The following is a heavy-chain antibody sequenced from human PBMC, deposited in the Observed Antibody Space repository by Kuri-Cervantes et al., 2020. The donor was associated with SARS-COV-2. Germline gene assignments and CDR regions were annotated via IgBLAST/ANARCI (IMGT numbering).Heavy chain of an antibody. Sequence: SETLSLTCTVSGGSISSYYWSWIRQPPGKGLEWIGYIYYSGSTNYNPSLKSRVTISVDTSNNQFSLKLSSVTAADTAVYYCASRRIQLWLRWFDPWGQGTLVTVSS. V-gene: IGHV4-59*12. CDR1: GGSISSYY. D-gene: IGHD5-18*01. CDR2: IYYSGST. J-gene: IGHJ5*02. CDR3: ASRRIQLWLRWFDP.